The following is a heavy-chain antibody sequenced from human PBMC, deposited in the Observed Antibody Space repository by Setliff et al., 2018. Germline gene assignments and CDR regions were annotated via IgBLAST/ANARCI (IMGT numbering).Heavy chain of an antibody. CDR1: GFTFSSYA. J-gene: IGHJ3*02. CDR2: ISGYGSRT. V-gene: IGHV3-23*01. D-gene: IGHD3-3*01. CDR3: ARWRGSVDAFDI. Sequence: GGSLRLSCAASGFTFSSYAMTWVRQAPGKGLEWVSGISGYGSRTYYADSVKGRSAISRDNSQNTMYLQMNSLRAEDMAVYYCARWRGSVDAFDIWGQGTMVTFSS.